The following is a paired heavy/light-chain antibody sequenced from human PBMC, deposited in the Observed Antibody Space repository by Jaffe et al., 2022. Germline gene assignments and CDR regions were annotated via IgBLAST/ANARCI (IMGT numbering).Heavy chain of an antibody. Sequence: EVQLVQSGAEVKKPGESLKISCKGSGYSFTSYWIGWVRQMPGKGLEWMGIIYPGDSDTRYSPSFQGQVTISADKSISTAYLQWSSLKASDTAMYYCARRQVITFGGVIVYPEYFDYWGQGTLVTVSS. D-gene: IGHD3-16*02. CDR1: GYSFTSYW. J-gene: IGHJ4*02. V-gene: IGHV5-51*03. CDR3: ARRQVITFGGVIVYPEYFDY. CDR2: IYPGDSDT.
Light chain of an antibody. V-gene: IGLV3-25*03. CDR2: KDS. CDR1: ALPKQY. Sequence: SYELTQPPSVSVSPGQTARITCSGDALPKQYAYWYQQKPGQAPVLVIYKDSERPSGIPERFSGSSSGTTVTLTISGVQAEDEADYYCQSADSSGTYHVVFGGGTKLTVL. CDR3: QSADSSGTYHVV. J-gene: IGLJ2*01.